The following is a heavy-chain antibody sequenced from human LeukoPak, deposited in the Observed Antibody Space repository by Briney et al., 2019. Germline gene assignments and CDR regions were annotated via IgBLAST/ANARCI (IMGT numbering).Heavy chain of an antibody. J-gene: IGHJ4*02. Sequence: GGSLRLSCAASGFTVSSSHMTWVRQAVGKGLEWVSFIYSGGDTSYADSVKGRFTISRANSKNTLYLQMNSLRAEDTAVYYCARVYNYVFDYWGQGTLVTVSS. V-gene: IGHV3-53*01. CDR1: GFTVSSSH. CDR2: IYSGGDT. D-gene: IGHD3-10*02. CDR3: ARVYNYVFDY.